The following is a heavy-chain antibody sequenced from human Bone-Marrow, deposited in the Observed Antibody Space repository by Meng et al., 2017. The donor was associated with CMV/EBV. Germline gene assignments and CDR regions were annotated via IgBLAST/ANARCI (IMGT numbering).Heavy chain of an antibody. J-gene: IGHJ4*02. Sequence: SVKVSCKPSRGTFSSYAISWVRQAPGQGLEWMGGIIPIFGTANYAQKFQGRVTITTDESTSTAYMELSSLRSEDTAVYYCAREGYCTNGVCYRGDFDYWGQGTLVTVSS. V-gene: IGHV1-69*05. CDR1: RGTFSSYA. D-gene: IGHD2-8*01. CDR3: AREGYCTNGVCYRGDFDY. CDR2: IIPIFGTA.